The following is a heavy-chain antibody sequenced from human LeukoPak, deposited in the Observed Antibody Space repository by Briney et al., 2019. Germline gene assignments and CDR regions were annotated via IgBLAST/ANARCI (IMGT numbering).Heavy chain of an antibody. CDR1: GFTFSNYA. CDR2: INGSGGRT. J-gene: IGHJ4*02. Sequence: PGGSLRLSCAASGFTFSNYAMSWVRQAPGKGLEWVSAINGSGGRTYYADSLKGRFTISRDNSKNTLYVQMNSLRVEDTAVYYCAKSLCGGGSCYPDSWGQGTLVTVSS. D-gene: IGHD2-15*01. V-gene: IGHV3-23*01. CDR3: AKSLCGGGSCYPDS.